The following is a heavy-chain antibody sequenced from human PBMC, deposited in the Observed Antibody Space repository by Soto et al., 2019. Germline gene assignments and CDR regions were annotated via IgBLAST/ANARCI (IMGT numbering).Heavy chain of an antibody. D-gene: IGHD7-27*01. J-gene: IGHJ4*02. Sequence: QVQLQESGPGLVKPSETLSLTCSVSGGSISNHYWSWMRQPPGKGLEWIGYIYYNGNTNYIPSLKSRVTMSVDTSRNQISLKLTTVTAADTAVYYWTRANWYSEYWGQGTLVTVSS. V-gene: IGHV4-59*11. CDR1: GGSISNHY. CDR2: IYYNGNT. CDR3: TRANWYSEY.